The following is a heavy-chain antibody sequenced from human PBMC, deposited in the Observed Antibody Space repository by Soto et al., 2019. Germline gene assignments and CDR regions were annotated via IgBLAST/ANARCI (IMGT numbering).Heavy chain of an antibody. CDR3: IRVLWFGELF. CDR2: IYWDDDK. Sequence: QITLKESGPTLVKPTQTLTLTCTFSGFSLSTRGVGVGWIRQTPGKALEWLALIYWDDDKRYSPSLKSSLTITKDTSKDQVLLVMSNMDPVDTATYYCIRVLWFGELFWGQGTLVTVSS. CDR1: GFSLSTRGVG. D-gene: IGHD3-10*01. V-gene: IGHV2-5*02. J-gene: IGHJ4*02.